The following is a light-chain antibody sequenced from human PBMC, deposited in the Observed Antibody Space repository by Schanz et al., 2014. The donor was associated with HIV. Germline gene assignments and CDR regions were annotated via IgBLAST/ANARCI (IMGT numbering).Light chain of an antibody. Sequence: QSALTQPPSASGSPGQSVTISCTGTSSDVGGQKYVSWYQQEPGKAPKVIIYEVTKRPSGVPDRFSGSKSGNTASLIVSGLQAEDEADYYCSSYAGSNNHVIFGGGTKLTVL. CDR3: SSYAGSNNHVI. CDR1: SSDVGGQKY. J-gene: IGLJ2*01. CDR2: EVT. V-gene: IGLV2-8*01.